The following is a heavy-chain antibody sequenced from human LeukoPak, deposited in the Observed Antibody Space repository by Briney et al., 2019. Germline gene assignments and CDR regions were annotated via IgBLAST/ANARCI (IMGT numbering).Heavy chain of an antibody. Sequence: GGSLRLSCAASGFTSSSYGMHWVRQAPGKGLEWVAVISYDGSNKYYADSVKGRFTISRDNSKNTLYLQMNSLRAEDTAVYYCVKEKGGYSYGEAFDIWGQGTMVTVSS. V-gene: IGHV3-30*18. CDR2: ISYDGSNK. CDR1: GFTSSSYG. D-gene: IGHD5-18*01. J-gene: IGHJ3*02. CDR3: VKEKGGYSYGEAFDI.